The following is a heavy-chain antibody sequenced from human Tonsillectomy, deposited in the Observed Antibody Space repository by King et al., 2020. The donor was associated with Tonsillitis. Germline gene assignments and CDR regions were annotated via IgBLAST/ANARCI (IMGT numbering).Heavy chain of an antibody. V-gene: IGHV3-30*03. J-gene: IGHJ4*02. CDR2: LSSAGSIK. Sequence: VQLVESGGGVVQPGRSLRLSCAASGFTFSTYGMHWVRQAPGKGLEWVAFLSSAGSIKYYADSARGRFTISRDNSKTTLHLQMTSLRAEDTAGYYWVPKADYWGQGTLATVSS. CDR3: VPKADY. CDR1: GFTFSTYG.